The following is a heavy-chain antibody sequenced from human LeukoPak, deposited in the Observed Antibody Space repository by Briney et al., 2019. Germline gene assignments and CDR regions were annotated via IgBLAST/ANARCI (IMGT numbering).Heavy chain of an antibody. J-gene: IGHJ4*02. V-gene: IGHV7-4-1*02. CDR3: ARGDWTI. CDR1: GYTFTGYY. Sequence: ASVKVSCKASGYTFTGYYMHWVRQAPGQGLEWMGWINTNTGNPSYAQGFTGRFVFSLDTSVSTSYLQISSLKAEDTAVYFCARGDWTIWGQGTLVTVSS. D-gene: IGHD2-21*02. CDR2: INTNTGNP.